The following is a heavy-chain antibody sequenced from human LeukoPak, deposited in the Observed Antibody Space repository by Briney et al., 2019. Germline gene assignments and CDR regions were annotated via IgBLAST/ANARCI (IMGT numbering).Heavy chain of an antibody. CDR3: ARGTYYYDSSGYFDY. D-gene: IGHD3-22*01. V-gene: IGHV4-30-2*01. J-gene: IGHJ4*02. Sequence: SETLSLTCAVSDGSISSSGYSWSWIRQPPGRGLGWIGYIYHSGSTYYNPSLKSRVTISVDRSKNQFSLKLSSVTAADTAVYYCARGTYYYDSSGYFDYWGQGTLVTVSS. CDR2: IYHSGST. CDR1: DGSISSSGYS.